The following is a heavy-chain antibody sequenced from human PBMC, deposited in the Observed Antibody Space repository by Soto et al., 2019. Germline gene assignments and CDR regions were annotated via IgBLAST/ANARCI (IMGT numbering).Heavy chain of an antibody. J-gene: IGHJ4*02. D-gene: IGHD5-12*01. CDR2: SYYSGGS. CDR3: ARLSGYDPAGAADK. CDR1: GASVSSAEHY. Sequence: QVQLQESGPGLVKASQTLSLTCTLSGASVSSAEHYWSWIRQPPGKGLEWIGYSYYSGGSYYNASLQRRASISVYTSQNQFSLRLTSVTAADTAVYYCARLSGYDPAGAADKWGPGILVSVSS. V-gene: IGHV4-30-4*01.